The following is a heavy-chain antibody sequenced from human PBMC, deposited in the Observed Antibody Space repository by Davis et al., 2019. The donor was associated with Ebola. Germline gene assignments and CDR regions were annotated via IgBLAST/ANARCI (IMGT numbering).Heavy chain of an antibody. CDR2: INVGNGNT. D-gene: IGHD6-6*01. J-gene: IGHJ6*02. CDR3: ARDMLVNYVMDV. CDR1: GHTFSSYA. V-gene: IGHV1-3*01. Sequence: AASVKVSCKASGHTFSSYAMHWVRQAPGQRLEWMGWINVGNGNTKYSQKFQGRVTITRDTSATTAYMELSSLRSADTAVYYCARDMLVNYVMDVWGQGTTVTVSS.